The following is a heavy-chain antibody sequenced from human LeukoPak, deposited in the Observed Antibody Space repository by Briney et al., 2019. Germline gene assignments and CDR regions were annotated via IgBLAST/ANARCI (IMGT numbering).Heavy chain of an antibody. Sequence: PGGSLRLSCAASGFTFSSYGMHWVRQAPGKGLEWVAVIWYDGSNKYYADSVKGRFTISRDNSKNTLYLQMNSLRAEDTAVYYCARDGRYCSSTSCPIHYYYYYMDVWGKGTTVTVSS. CDR1: GFTFSSYG. D-gene: IGHD2-2*01. CDR2: IWYDGSNK. J-gene: IGHJ6*03. V-gene: IGHV3-33*01. CDR3: ARDGRYCSSTSCPIHYYYYYMDV.